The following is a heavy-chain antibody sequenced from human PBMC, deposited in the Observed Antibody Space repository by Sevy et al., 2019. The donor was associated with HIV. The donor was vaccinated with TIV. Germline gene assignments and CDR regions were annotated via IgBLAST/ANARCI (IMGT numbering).Heavy chain of an antibody. J-gene: IGHJ3*02. CDR1: GYTFTGYY. Sequence: ASVKVSCKASGYTFTGYYMHWVRQAPGQGLEWMGWINPKSGGTNYALKFQGRVTMTRDTSISTAYMELSRLRSDDTAVYYCPRGRDEWFGEFDTSYDALDIWGQGTMVTVSS. CDR3: PRGRDEWFGEFDTSYDALDI. V-gene: IGHV1-2*02. CDR2: INPKSGGT. D-gene: IGHD3-10*01.